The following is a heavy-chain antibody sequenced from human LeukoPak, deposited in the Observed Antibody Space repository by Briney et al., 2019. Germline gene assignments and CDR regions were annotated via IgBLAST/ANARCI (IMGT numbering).Heavy chain of an antibody. CDR1: GFTFGDYA. CDR3: TSTKRYCSGGSCYSEYYFDY. D-gene: IGHD2-15*01. V-gene: IGHV3-49*03. CDR2: IRNKAYGGTT. Sequence: GGSLRLSCTASGFTFGDYAMSWFRQAPGKGLEWVGFIRNKAYGGTTEYAASVKGRFTISRDDSKSIAYLQMNSLKTEDTAVYYCTSTKRYCSGGSCYSEYYFDYWGQGTLVTVSS. J-gene: IGHJ4*02.